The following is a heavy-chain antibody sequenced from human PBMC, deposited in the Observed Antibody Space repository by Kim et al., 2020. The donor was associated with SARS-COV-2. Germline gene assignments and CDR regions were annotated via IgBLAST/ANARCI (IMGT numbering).Heavy chain of an antibody. Sequence: DSVKGRFTISRDKSKNTLYLQMNSLRAEDTAVYYCAKVPVAVAGNDAFDIWGQGTMVTVSS. V-gene: IGHV3-23*01. J-gene: IGHJ3*02. CDR3: AKVPVAVAGNDAFDI. D-gene: IGHD6-19*01.